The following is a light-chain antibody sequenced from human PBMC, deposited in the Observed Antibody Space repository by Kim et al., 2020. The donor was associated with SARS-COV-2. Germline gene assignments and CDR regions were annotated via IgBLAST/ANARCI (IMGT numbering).Light chain of an antibody. CDR2: RDS. Sequence: GLEQAARTSGGGNRIGTENGHWYRRNPGQAPVLVIYRDSNRPAVFPERFAGANSGNTATLSISRAQAGDEADYYCQVWDSGTAVFGGGTQLTVL. CDR3: QVWDSGTAV. V-gene: IGLV3-9*01. CDR1: RIGTEN. J-gene: IGLJ3*02.